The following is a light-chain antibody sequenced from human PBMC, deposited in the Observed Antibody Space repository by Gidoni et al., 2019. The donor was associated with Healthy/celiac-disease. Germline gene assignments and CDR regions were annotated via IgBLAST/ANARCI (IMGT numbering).Light chain of an antibody. CDR1: QSVLYSSNNKNY. J-gene: IGKJ1*01. CDR2: WAS. V-gene: IGKV4-1*01. CDR3: QQYYSTPWT. Sequence: DIVMTQSPDSQAVSLGERATINCKSSQSVLYSSNNKNYLAWYQQKPGQPPKLLIYWASTRESGVPDRFSGSGSGTDFTLTISSLQAEDVAVYYCQQYYSTPWTFXQXTKVEIK.